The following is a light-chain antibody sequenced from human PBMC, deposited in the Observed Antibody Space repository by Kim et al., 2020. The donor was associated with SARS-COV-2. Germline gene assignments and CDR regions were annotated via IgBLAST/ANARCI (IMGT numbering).Light chain of an antibody. J-gene: IGKJ1*01. V-gene: IGKV3-20*01. CDR3: QQYGTSPSWT. CDR1: QSVVSNY. Sequence: ESVLTQSPGSLSLSPGERAILSCRASQSVVSNYLVWYQQKPGQAPRLLIYGASNRATGIPDRFSGSGSGTDFTLTISRLEPEDFAVYYCQQYGTSPSWTFGQGTKVELK. CDR2: GAS.